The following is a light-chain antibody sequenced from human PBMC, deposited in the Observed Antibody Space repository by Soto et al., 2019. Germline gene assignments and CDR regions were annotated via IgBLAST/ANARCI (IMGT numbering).Light chain of an antibody. CDR3: QQSYSSPQT. CDR2: AAS. Sequence: DIQMTQSKSSLSASVGDRVTLTCRASKSIFSYLNWYQQKPGKAPKLLIYAASSLQSGVPSRFSGSGSGTDFTLTISSLHPEDFATYYCQQSYSSPQTFGQGTKLEIK. J-gene: IGKJ2*01. V-gene: IGKV1-39*01. CDR1: KSIFSY.